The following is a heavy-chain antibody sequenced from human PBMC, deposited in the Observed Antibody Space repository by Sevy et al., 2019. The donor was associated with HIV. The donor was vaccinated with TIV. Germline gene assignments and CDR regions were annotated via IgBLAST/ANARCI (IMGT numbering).Heavy chain of an antibody. Sequence: GGSLRLSCAASGFTFSYYWMSWVRQAPGKGLEWVANIKQDGNEKSYVDSVKGRFTISRDDAKNSLYLQMNSLRAEDTAVYYCARGRHIVWEGPYYDILTGYYKGGFLDFWGQGTLVTVSS. CDR2: IKQDGNEK. V-gene: IGHV3-7*01. CDR3: ARGRHIVWEGPYYDILTGYYKGGFLDF. J-gene: IGHJ4*02. CDR1: GFTFSYYW. D-gene: IGHD3-9*01.